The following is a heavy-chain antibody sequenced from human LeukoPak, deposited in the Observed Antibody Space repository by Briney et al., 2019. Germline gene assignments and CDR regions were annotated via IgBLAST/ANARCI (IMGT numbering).Heavy chain of an antibody. CDR1: GFAFSTYP. CDR2: ISSSGDST. D-gene: IGHD5-12*01. Sequence: GGSLRLSCAGSGFAFSTYPISWVRQAPGKGLEWVSAISSSGDSTYYADYVKGRFTISRDNSKNTLYLQMNSLRAEDTALYYCAKDSVRGYSGYGNDGFDIWGQGTMVTVSS. J-gene: IGHJ3*02. V-gene: IGHV3-23*01. CDR3: AKDSVRGYSGYGNDGFDI.